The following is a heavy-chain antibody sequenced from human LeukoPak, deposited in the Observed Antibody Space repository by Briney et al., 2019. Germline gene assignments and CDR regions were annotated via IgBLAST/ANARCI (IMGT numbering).Heavy chain of an antibody. V-gene: IGHV3-30*03. Sequence: GGSLRLSCAASGFTFKSYGMHWVRQAPGRGLEWVAAISYDGSDKYYVDSVKGRFTISRDNSKNTLYLQMDSLKSEDTAVYYCATGYSVEMATMPDWGQGTLVTVPS. CDR3: ATGYSVEMATMPD. CDR2: ISYDGSDK. CDR1: GFTFKSYG. J-gene: IGHJ4*02. D-gene: IGHD5-24*01.